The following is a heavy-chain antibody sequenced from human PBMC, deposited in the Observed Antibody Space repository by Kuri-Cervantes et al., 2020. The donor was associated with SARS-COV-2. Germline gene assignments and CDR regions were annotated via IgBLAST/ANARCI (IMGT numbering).Heavy chain of an antibody. CDR1: GFTFSSYA. CDR3: ARLPRYSTLESSPDY. V-gene: IGHV4-38-2*01. CDR2: IYHSGST. Sequence: ESLKISCAASGFTFSSYAMSWVRQAPGKGLEWIGSIYHSGSTYYNPSLKSRVTISVDTSKNQFSLKLSSVTAADTAVYYCARLPRYSTLESSPDYWGQGTLVTVSS. J-gene: IGHJ4*02. D-gene: IGHD5/OR15-5a*01.